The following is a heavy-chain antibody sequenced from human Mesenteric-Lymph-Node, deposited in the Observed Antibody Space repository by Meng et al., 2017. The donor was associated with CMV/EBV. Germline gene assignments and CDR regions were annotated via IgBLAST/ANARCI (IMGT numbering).Heavy chain of an antibody. Sequence: SETLSLTCTVSGGSISSSSYYWGWIRQPPGKGLEWIGSIYYSGSTYYNPSLKSRVTISVDTSKNQFSLKLSSVTAADTAVYYCARVHASRMWGSGSWWFDPWGRGTQVTVSS. D-gene: IGHD3-10*01. J-gene: IGHJ5*02. CDR2: IYYSGST. CDR1: GGSISSSSYY. CDR3: ARVHASRMWGSGSWWFDP. V-gene: IGHV4-39*07.